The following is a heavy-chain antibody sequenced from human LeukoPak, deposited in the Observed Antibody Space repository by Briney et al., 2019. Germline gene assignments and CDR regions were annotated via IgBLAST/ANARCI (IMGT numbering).Heavy chain of an antibody. CDR3: ARGTTTPTIDWYDP. J-gene: IGHJ5*02. Sequence: GGSLRLSCAASGFTFSNYWMSWVRQAPGKGLEWVASIKPDGSETSHLDSVRGRFTISRDNARNSLSLQMNTLRAEDTAVYYCARGTTTPTIDWYDPWGQGTLVTVSS. V-gene: IGHV3-7*01. CDR2: IKPDGSET. CDR1: GFTFSNYW. D-gene: IGHD4-17*01.